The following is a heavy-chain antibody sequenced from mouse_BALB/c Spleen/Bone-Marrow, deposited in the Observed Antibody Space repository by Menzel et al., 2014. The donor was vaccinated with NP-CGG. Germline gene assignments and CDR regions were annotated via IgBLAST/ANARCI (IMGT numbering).Heavy chain of an antibody. CDR2: INPYNGDT. Sequence: VQLQQSGPELVKPGASVKISCKASGYSFTGYFMNWVMQSHGKSLEWIGRINPYNGDTFYNQKFKGKATLTVDKSSSTANMELRSLASEDSAVYYCAREGGYYYGSSPYFDGWGAGTTVTVSS. CDR3: AREGGYYYGSSPYFDG. CDR1: GYSFTGYF. D-gene: IGHD1-1*01. V-gene: IGHV1-20*02. J-gene: IGHJ1*01.